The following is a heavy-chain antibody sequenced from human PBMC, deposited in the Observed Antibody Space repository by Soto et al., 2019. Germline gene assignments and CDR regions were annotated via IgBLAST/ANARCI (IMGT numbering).Heavy chain of an antibody. V-gene: IGHV4-61*01. CDR2: ISYSGST. D-gene: IGHD6-19*01. CDR3: ARDGLGSSGGKDAFDI. CDR1: GGYVSSDSYY. Sequence: PSETLCLTYTVSGGYVSSDSYYWNWIRRPPWEGLEWIGYISYSGSTNYNPSLKSRVTMSVDTSKNEFSLRLSSVTAADTAVYFCARDGLGSSGGKDAFDIWGQGAMVTVSS. J-gene: IGHJ3*02.